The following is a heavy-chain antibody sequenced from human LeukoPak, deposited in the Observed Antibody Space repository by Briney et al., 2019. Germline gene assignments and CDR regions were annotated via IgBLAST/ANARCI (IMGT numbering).Heavy chain of an antibody. D-gene: IGHD3-3*01. Sequence: SETLSLTCTVSGGSISSYYWSWIRQPPGKGLEWIGYIYYSGSTNYNPSLKSRVTISVDTSKNQFSLKLSSVTAADTAVYYCARGSFSYDFWSGYYTGLGAFDIWGQGTMVTVSS. CDR1: GGSISSYY. J-gene: IGHJ3*02. V-gene: IGHV4-59*01. CDR2: IYYSGST. CDR3: ARGSFSYDFWSGYYTGLGAFDI.